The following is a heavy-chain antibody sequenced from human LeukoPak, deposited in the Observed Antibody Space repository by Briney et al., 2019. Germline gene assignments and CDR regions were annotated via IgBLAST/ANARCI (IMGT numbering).Heavy chain of an antibody. J-gene: IGHJ4*02. CDR3: ATAEQLV. CDR1: GDTLTEIS. D-gene: IGHD6-6*01. V-gene: IGHV1-24*01. Sequence: ASVRVSCGVSGDTLTEISIHWVRQTPGKGLEWMGGLHPEDREVIYAQKFQGRVTMTEDSSTDTAYMDLRSLRSEDTAVYYCATAEQLVWGQGTLVTVSS. CDR2: LHPEDREV.